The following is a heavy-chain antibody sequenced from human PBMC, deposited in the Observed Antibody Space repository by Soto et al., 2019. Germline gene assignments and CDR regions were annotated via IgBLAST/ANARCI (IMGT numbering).Heavy chain of an antibody. CDR3: ARDFPHCSSTSCYSFN. J-gene: IGHJ4*02. D-gene: IGHD2-2*01. V-gene: IGHV1-18*01. Sequence: AAVKVSCKASGYTFTSYCISWVRHAPGQGLEWMGWISAYNGNTNYAQKLQGRVTMTTDTSTSTAYMELRSLRSDDTAVYYCARDFPHCSSTSCYSFNWGQGTLVTVSS. CDR1: GYTFTSYC. CDR2: ISAYNGNT.